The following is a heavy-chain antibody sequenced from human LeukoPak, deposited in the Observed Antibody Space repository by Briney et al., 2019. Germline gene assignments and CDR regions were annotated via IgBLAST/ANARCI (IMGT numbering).Heavy chain of an antibody. V-gene: IGHV3-21*01. CDR3: VSELYSGYGRFDY. Sequence: TGGSLRLSCAASGFTVSSNYTSWVRQAPGKGLEWVSSISSGSGYIYYADSVKGRFTISRDNAKNSLYLQMNSLRAEDTAVYYCVSELYSGYGRFDYWGQGTPVTVSS. CDR1: GFTVSSNY. CDR2: ISSGSGYI. J-gene: IGHJ4*02. D-gene: IGHD5-12*01.